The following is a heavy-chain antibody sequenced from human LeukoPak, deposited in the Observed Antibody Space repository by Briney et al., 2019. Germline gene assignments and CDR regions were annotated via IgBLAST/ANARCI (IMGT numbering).Heavy chain of an antibody. CDR3: TRLGVVQLERRVGYYYYMDV. J-gene: IGHJ6*03. D-gene: IGHD1-1*01. V-gene: IGHV3-73*01. Sequence: GGSLRLSCAASGFTFSGSAMHWVRQASGKGLEWVGRIRSKANSYATAYAASVKGRFTISRDDSKNTAYLQMNSLKTEDTAVYYCTRLGVVQLERRVGYYYYMDVWGKGTTVTVSS. CDR1: GFTFSGSA. CDR2: IRSKANSYAT.